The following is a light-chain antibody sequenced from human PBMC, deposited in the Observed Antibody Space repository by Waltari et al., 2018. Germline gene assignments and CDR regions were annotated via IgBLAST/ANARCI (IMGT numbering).Light chain of an antibody. V-gene: IGKV1-5*03. CDR2: KAS. CDR1: QSISRW. CDR3: QQYNSYSQYT. Sequence: DIQITQFPSTLSASVGDSFNNSCRASQSISRWLAWYQQKPGKAPKLLIYKASSLESGVPSRFSGSGSGTEFTLTISSLQPDDFATYYCQQYNSYSQYTFGQGTKLEIK. J-gene: IGKJ2*01.